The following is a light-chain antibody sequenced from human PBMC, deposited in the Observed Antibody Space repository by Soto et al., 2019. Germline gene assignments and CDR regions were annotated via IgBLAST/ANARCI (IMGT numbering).Light chain of an antibody. CDR1: SSNIGSNT. CDR2: DNN. Sequence: QSVLTQPPSASGTPGQRVTISSSGSSSNIGSNTVNWYQQLPGTAPKLLIYDNNRRPSGVPDRFSGSKSVTSASLAISGLQSEDAADYYCAAWDDSVNGYVFGPGTKLTVL. CDR3: AAWDDSVNGYV. J-gene: IGLJ1*01. V-gene: IGLV1-44*01.